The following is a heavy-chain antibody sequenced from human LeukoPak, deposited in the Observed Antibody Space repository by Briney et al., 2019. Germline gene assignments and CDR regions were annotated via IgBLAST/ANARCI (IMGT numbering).Heavy chain of an antibody. J-gene: IGHJ4*02. V-gene: IGHV3-9*03. CDR3: AKAESSAWYRPFDY. Sequence: GRSLRLSCAASGFTFDDYAMHWVRQAPGKGLEWVSGISWNSGSIDYADSVKGRFTISRDNAKNSLYLQMNSLRGEDMALYNCAKAESSAWYRPFDYWGQGTLVTVSS. D-gene: IGHD6-19*01. CDR2: ISWNSGSI. CDR1: GFTFDDYA.